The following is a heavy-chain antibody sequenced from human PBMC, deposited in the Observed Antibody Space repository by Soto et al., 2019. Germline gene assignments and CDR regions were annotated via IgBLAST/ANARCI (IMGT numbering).Heavy chain of an antibody. J-gene: IGHJ4*02. CDR1: GGSISSYY. V-gene: IGHV4-59*08. CDR3: ARQAAVAGRSYFDY. CDR2: IYYSGST. D-gene: IGHD6-19*01. Sequence: SETLSLTCTVSGGSISSYYWSWIRQPPGKGLEWIGYIYYSGSTNYNPSLKSRVTISVDTSKNQFSLKLSSVTAADTAVYYCARQAAVAGRSYFDYWGQGTLVTVSS.